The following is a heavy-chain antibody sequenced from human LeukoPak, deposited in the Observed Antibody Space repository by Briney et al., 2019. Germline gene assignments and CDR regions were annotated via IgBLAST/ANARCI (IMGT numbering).Heavy chain of an antibody. CDR1: GYTFSAYY. D-gene: IGHD6-19*01. CDR3: ARGIAVASYYFDY. V-gene: IGHV1-2*02. CDR2: INPNSGGT. J-gene: IGHJ4*02. Sequence: ASVKVSCKASGYTFSAYYIHWVRQAPGQGLEWMGWINPNSGGTNYALKFRGRVTMTRDTSTSTVYMELSSLRSEDTAVYYCARGIAVASYYFDYWGQGTLVTVSS.